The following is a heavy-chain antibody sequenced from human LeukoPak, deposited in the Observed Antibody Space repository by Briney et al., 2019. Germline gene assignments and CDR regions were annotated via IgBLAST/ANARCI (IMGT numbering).Heavy chain of an antibody. CDR3: ARSHYDFWSGSRNYFDY. V-gene: IGHV4-4*07. Sequence: KPSETLSLTCTVSGGSIRSYYWSWIRQPAGKGLEWIGRIYTSGSTNYNPSLKSRVTMSVDTSKNQFSLKLSSVTAADTAVYYCARSHYDFWSGSRNYFDYWGQGTLVTVSS. CDR2: IYTSGST. CDR1: GGSIRSYY. J-gene: IGHJ4*02. D-gene: IGHD3-3*01.